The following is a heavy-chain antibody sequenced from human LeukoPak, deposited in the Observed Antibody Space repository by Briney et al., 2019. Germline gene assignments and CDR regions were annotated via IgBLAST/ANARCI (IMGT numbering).Heavy chain of an antibody. CDR2: INPNSGGT. V-gene: IGHV1-2*02. CDR3: ARVFYAKDIVVVPAYYYYYLDV. J-gene: IGHJ6*03. Sequence: ASVKVPCKASGYTFTGYYMHWVRQAPGQGLEWMGWINPNSGGTNYAQKFQGRVTMTRDTSISTAYMEVSRLRSDDTAVYYCARVFYAKDIVVVPAYYYYYLDVWGKGTTVTVSS. D-gene: IGHD2-2*01. CDR1: GYTFTGYY.